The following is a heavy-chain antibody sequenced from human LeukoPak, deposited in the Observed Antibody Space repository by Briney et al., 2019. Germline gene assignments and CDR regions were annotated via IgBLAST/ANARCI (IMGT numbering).Heavy chain of an antibody. D-gene: IGHD4-17*01. CDR3: VRDFNTVTTAYLQH. V-gene: IGHV3-21*01. Sequence: PGGSLRLSCAASGFSFSSYSMNWVRQAPGKGLEWVSSISSSSSYIYYADSVKGRFTISRDDAKNSVYLQMNSLRAEETAVYYCVRDFNTVTTAYLQHWGQGTLVTVSS. J-gene: IGHJ1*01. CDR2: ISSSSSYI. CDR1: GFSFSSYS.